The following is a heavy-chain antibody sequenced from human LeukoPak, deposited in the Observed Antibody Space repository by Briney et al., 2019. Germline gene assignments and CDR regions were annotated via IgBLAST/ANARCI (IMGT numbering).Heavy chain of an antibody. V-gene: IGHV3-66*01. D-gene: IGHD6-19*01. CDR2: IYSGGST. Sequence: GGSLRLSCAASGFTVSSNYMSWVRQAPGKGLEWVSVIYSGGSTYYADSVKGRFTISRDNSKNTLYLQMNSLRAEDTAVYYCARDALDRYSSGWYIDYWGQGTLVTVSS. CDR3: ARDALDRYSSGWYIDY. CDR1: GFTVSSNY. J-gene: IGHJ4*02.